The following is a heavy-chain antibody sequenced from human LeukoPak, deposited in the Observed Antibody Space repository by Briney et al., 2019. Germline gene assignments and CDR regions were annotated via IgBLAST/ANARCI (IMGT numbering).Heavy chain of an antibody. CDR1: GGSFSGYY. J-gene: IGHJ5*02. V-gene: IGHV4-34*01. Sequence: PSETLSLTCAVYGGSFSGYYWSWIRQPPGKGLEWIGSIYNSGSTYYTPSLKSRVTISVDTSKSQFSLKLTSVTAADTAVYYCARDFVDYYDSSGYYWNWFDPWGQGTLVTVSS. CDR3: ARDFVDYYDSSGYYWNWFDP. D-gene: IGHD3-22*01. CDR2: IYNSGST.